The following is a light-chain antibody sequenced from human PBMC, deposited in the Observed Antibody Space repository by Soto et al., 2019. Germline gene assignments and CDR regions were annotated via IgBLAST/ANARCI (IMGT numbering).Light chain of an antibody. Sequence: DIQMTQSPSTLSASIGARVTITCRASKTIINWLAWYQQKPGKAPNLLIYHASNLETGVPSRFSGSAFGTEFTLTISSLQPDDFATYYCQHYNSYPWTFGQGTKVEIK. CDR3: QHYNSYPWT. V-gene: IGKV1-5*01. CDR1: KTIINW. J-gene: IGKJ1*01. CDR2: HAS.